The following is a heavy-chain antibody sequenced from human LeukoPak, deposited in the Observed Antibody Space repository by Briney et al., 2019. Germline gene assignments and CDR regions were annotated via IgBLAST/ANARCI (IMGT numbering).Heavy chain of an antibody. CDR3: ARAKPRRITIFGVVIKAAFDI. D-gene: IGHD3-3*01. V-gene: IGHV1-2*02. CDR1: GYTFTGYY. J-gene: IGHJ3*02. Sequence: ASVRVSCKASGYTFTGYYMHWVRQAPGQGLEWMGWINPNSGGTNYAQKFQGRVTMTRDTSISTAYMELSRLRSDDTAVYYCARAKPRRITIFGVVIKAAFDIRGQGTMVTVSS. CDR2: INPNSGGT.